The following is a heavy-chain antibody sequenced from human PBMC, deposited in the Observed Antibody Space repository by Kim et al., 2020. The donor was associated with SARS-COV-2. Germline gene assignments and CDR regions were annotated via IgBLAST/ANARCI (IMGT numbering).Heavy chain of an antibody. D-gene: IGHD3-3*01. V-gene: IGHV1-46*02. CDR2: INPNGGST. Sequence: ASVKVSCKASGYTFNDNYIHWVRQAPGQGLEWMGIINPNGGSTSYAQKFQGRVTMTRDTSTSTAYMELSGLTSKDTAVYYCVREINECDFWYGFTWFPGDLDLWGQGTLVSASS. CDR3: VREINECDFWYGFTWFPGDLDL. J-gene: IGHJ5*02. CDR1: GYTFNDNY.